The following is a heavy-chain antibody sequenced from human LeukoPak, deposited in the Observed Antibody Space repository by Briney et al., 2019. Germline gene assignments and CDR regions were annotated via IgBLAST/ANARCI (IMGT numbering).Heavy chain of an antibody. CDR1: GGSISSYY. J-gene: IGHJ6*03. D-gene: IGHD6-13*01. CDR3: ARLSSSGYMDV. Sequence: SETLSLTCTVSGGSISSYYWSWIRQPPGKGLEWIGYIYYSGSTNYNPSLKSRVTISVDTSKNQFSLKLSSVTAADTAVYYCARLSSSGYMDVWGKGTTVTVSS. V-gene: IGHV4-59*01. CDR2: IYYSGST.